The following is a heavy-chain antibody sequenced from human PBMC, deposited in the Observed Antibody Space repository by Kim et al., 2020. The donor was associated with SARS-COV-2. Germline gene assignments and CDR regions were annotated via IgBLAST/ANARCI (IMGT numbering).Heavy chain of an antibody. J-gene: IGHJ4*02. Sequence: YAQKFQGRVTITADESTSTAYMELSSLRSEDTAVYYCAGGRGFGESGPCYWGQGTLVTVSS. CDR3: AGGRGFGESGPCY. V-gene: IGHV1-69*01. D-gene: IGHD3-10*01.